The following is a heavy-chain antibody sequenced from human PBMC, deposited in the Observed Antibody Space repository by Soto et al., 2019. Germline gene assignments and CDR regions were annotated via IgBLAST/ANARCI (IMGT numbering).Heavy chain of an antibody. Sequence: SVKVSCKASGGTFSSYAISWVRQAPGQGLEWMGGIIPIFGTANYAQKFQGRVTITADKSASTAYMELSSLRSEDTAVYCCARDGIGSDFWSGYFKASRYYYYCMDVLGQGITVSV. CDR1: GGTFSSYA. V-gene: IGHV1-69*06. CDR3: ARDGIGSDFWSGYFKASRYYYYCMDV. D-gene: IGHD3-3*01. CDR2: IIPIFGTA. J-gene: IGHJ6*02.